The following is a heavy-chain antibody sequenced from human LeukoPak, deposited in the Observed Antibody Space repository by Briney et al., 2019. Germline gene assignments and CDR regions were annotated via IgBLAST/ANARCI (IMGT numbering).Heavy chain of an antibody. CDR1: GGSISSYY. CDR3: ARVGLAPTDYYYYYYMDV. D-gene: IGHD3-16*01. V-gene: IGHV4-59*01. J-gene: IGHJ6*03. CDR2: IYYSGST. Sequence: SETLSLTCTVSGGSISSYYWSWIRQPPGKGLEWIGYIYYSGSTNYNPSLKSRVTISVDTSKNQFSLKLSSVTAADTAVYYCARVGLAPTDYYYYYYMDVWGKGTTVTVSS.